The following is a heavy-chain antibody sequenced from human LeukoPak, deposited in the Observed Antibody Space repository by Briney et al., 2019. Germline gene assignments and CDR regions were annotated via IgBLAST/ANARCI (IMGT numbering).Heavy chain of an antibody. CDR2: ISGSGGGT. Sequence: GGSLRLSCAASGFTFSSYAMSWVRQAPGKGLEWVSAISGSGGGTYYADSVKGRFTISRDNSKNTLYLQMNSLRAEDTAVYYCSRDLRGRDDYWGQGILVIVSS. J-gene: IGHJ4*02. V-gene: IGHV3-23*01. CDR3: SRDLRGRDDY. CDR1: GFTFSSYA. D-gene: IGHD2-15*01.